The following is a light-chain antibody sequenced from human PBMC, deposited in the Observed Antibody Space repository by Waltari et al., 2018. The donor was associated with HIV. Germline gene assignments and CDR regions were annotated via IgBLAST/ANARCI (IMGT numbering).Light chain of an antibody. J-gene: IGKJ5*01. CDR2: AAS. CDR1: QDISNC. V-gene: IGKV1-33*01. Sequence: DIQLTQSPSYLSSSVGDRVTITCQASQDISNCLNWYQQKPGKAPKLLIYAASNLQTGLTSRISGSGSGTDYTFTISSLQPEDLATYYCQQYDNLPITFGQGTRLEIK. CDR3: QQYDNLPIT.